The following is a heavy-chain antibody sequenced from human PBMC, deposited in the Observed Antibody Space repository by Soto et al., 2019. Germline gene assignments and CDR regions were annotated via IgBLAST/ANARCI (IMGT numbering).Heavy chain of an antibody. CDR1: GYTFTNYD. Sequence: ASVKVSCKASGYTFTNYDINWVRQATGQGLEWMGWMNPNSGNTGYAQKFQGRVTMTRNTSISTAYMELSSLRSEDTAVYYCASRSSGWYGGAFDIWGQGTMVTVSS. J-gene: IGHJ3*02. D-gene: IGHD6-19*01. V-gene: IGHV1-8*01. CDR3: ASRSSGWYGGAFDI. CDR2: MNPNSGNT.